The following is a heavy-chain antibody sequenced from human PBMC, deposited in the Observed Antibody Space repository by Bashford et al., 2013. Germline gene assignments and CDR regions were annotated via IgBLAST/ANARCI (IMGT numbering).Heavy chain of an antibody. CDR2: IYYSGST. V-gene: IGHV4-59*12. CDR1: GGSISSYY. CDR3: ARGPSGYATDY. Sequence: SETLSLTCTVSGGSISSYYWSWIRQPPGKGLEWIGYIYYSGSTNYNPSLKSRVTISVDKSKNLFSLRLTSVTAADTAVYFCARGPSGYATDYWGQGTLVTVSS. D-gene: IGHD3-22*01. J-gene: IGHJ4*02.